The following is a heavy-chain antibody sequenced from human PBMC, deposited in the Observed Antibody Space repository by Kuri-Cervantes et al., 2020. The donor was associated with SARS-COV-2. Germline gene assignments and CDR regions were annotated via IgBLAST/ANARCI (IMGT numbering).Heavy chain of an antibody. Sequence: SETLSLTCTVSGGSISSSSYYWSWIRQPPGKGLEWIGYIYYSGSTYYNPSLKSRVTISVDTSKNQFSLKLSSVTAADTAVYYCARVDCSSTSGYSDYWGQGTLVTVSS. CDR2: IYYSGST. CDR3: ARVDCSSTSGYSDY. J-gene: IGHJ4*02. D-gene: IGHD2-2*02. CDR1: GGSISSSSYY. V-gene: IGHV4-30-4*08.